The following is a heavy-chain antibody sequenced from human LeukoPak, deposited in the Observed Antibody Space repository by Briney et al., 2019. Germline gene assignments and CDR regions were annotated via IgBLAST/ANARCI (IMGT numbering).Heavy chain of an antibody. CDR3: ASDYYDSSGIDY. CDR2: ISSSGSTI. V-gene: IGHV3-48*01. CDR1: GFTFSSYS. D-gene: IGHD3-22*01. Sequence: PGGSLRLSCAASGFTFSSYSMNWVRQAPGKGLEWVSYISSSGSTIYYADSVKGRFTISRDNAKNSLYLQMNSLRAEDTAVYYCASDYYDSSGIDYWGQGTLVTVSS. J-gene: IGHJ4*02.